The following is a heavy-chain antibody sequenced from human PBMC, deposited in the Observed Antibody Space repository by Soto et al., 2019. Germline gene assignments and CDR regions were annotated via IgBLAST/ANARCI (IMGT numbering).Heavy chain of an antibody. CDR2: IYYSGTT. V-gene: IGHV4-59*08. CDR3: ARQSGGYYYSGMDV. CDR1: GGSISDYY. Sequence: SETLSLTCTVSGGSISDYYWSWIRQPPGKGLEWIGYIYYSGTTNYSPSLKSRVTISVDTSKNQFSLELSSVTAADSAIYYCARQSGGYYYSGMDVWGQGTTVTVPS. D-gene: IGHD1-26*01. J-gene: IGHJ6*02.